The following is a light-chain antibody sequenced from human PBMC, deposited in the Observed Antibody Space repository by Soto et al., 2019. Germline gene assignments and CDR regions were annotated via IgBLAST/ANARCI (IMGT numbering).Light chain of an antibody. CDR3: QQYSGYSLFT. Sequence: DIQMTQSPSTLSASVGDRVTITCRASQSISGWLAWYQQRPGKAPKLLIYDASSLDSGVPSRFSGSGSGTEFTLTIGGLQPDDFAAYYCQQYSGYSLFTFGPGTIVDIK. J-gene: IGKJ3*01. CDR2: DAS. V-gene: IGKV1-5*01. CDR1: QSISGW.